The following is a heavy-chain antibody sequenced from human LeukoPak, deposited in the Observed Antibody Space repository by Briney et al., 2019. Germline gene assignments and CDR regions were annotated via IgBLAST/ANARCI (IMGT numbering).Heavy chain of an antibody. CDR3: ARVNTMVRGAPDY. V-gene: IGHV4-34*01. CDR2: INYTGST. CDR1: GGSFSGFY. D-gene: IGHD3-10*01. J-gene: IGHJ4*02. Sequence: SEALSLTCAVYGGSFSGFYWSWIRHVPGKGLEWIGEINYTGSTSYNPSLKSRVTISVDTSKNQFSLKLSSVTAADTAVYYCARVNTMVRGAPDYWGQGTLVTVSS.